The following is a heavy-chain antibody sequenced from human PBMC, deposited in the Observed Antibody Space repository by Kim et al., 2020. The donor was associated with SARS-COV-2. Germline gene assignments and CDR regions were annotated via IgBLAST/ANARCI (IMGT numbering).Heavy chain of an antibody. CDR3: AREAAGYNSRYFDL. V-gene: IGHV3-11*01. D-gene: IGHD5-12*01. J-gene: IGHJ2*01. CDR2: ISGSAHTI. Sequence: GGSLRLSCAASGFTFNDYYMGWIRQAPGKGLEWLSYISGSAHTIHYADSVKGRFIISRDNAKNSLFLQMDGLRAEDTSVYYCAREAAGYNSRYFDLWGR. CDR1: GFTFNDYY.